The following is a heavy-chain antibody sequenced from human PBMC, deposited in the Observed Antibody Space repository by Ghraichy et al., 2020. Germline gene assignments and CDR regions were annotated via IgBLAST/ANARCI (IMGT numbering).Heavy chain of an antibody. CDR2: IYYSGST. Sequence: SETLSLTCTVSGGSISSSPYYWGWIRQPPGKGLEWIGTIYYSGSTDYNPSLKSRVTISVDTSKNQFSLKLSSVTAADTAVYYCARRGQQGRTFDIWGQGTMVTVSS. CDR1: GGSISSSPYY. J-gene: IGHJ3*02. D-gene: IGHD6-13*01. CDR3: ARRGQQGRTFDI. V-gene: IGHV4-39*01.